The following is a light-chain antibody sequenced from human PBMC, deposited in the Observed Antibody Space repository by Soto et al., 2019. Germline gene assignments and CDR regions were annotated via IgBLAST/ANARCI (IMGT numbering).Light chain of an antibody. CDR3: KQHKEWPPFT. Sequence: IQLTQSPSSLSASVGDRVAITCRTSQSINNYLNWYQQKPGKAPKVLIYDATRLQSGVPSRFSGGGSGTDFTLTISSLQPEDFATYYCKQHKEWPPFTFGQGTRLEI. CDR1: QSINNY. J-gene: IGKJ5*01. CDR2: DAT. V-gene: IGKV1-39*01.